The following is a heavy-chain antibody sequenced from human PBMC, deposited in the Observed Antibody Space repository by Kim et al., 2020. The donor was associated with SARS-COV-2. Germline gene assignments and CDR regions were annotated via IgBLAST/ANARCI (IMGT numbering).Heavy chain of an antibody. Sequence: GGSLRLSCAASGFSFSNYWMHWVRQAPGKGLVWVSRIKSDGSDTGYAGSVKDRFTISSDNAKNTLHLQMNGLRADDTAVYYCVRGAGDMSTIGGDYWGQGTLVTVSS. CDR2: IKSDGSDT. CDR1: GFSFSNYW. D-gene: IGHD1-1*01. V-gene: IGHV3-74*01. CDR3: VRGAGDMSTIGGDY. J-gene: IGHJ4*02.